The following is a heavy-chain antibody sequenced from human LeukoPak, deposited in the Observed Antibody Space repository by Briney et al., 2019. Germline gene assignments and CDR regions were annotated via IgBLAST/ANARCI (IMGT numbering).Heavy chain of an antibody. V-gene: IGHV3-23*01. CDR1: GFTFSTNA. CDR3: AKTSQYAYYFDY. CDR2: ISGSGGST. Sequence: GGSLRLSCAASGFTFSTNAMSWVRQAPGKGLEWVSAISGSGGSTYYADSVKGRLTISRDNSKSTLYLQMNSLRAEDTAVYYCAKTSQYAYYFDYWGQGTLVTVSS. J-gene: IGHJ4*02.